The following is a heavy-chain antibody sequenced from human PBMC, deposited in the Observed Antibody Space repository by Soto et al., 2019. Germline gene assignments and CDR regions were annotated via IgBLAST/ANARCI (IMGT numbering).Heavy chain of an antibody. CDR3: ARHAYRSGWADH. V-gene: IGHV4-39*01. D-gene: IGHD6-19*01. CDR1: GGSISSSSYY. Sequence: QLQLQESGPGLVKPSETLSLTCTVSGGSISSSSYYWGWIRQPPGKGLEWIGTIYYSGSTYYNPSLKSRVTISVDTSKTQFSLKLSSVTAADTAVYYCARHAYRSGWADHWGQGTLVTVSS. CDR2: IYYSGST. J-gene: IGHJ4*02.